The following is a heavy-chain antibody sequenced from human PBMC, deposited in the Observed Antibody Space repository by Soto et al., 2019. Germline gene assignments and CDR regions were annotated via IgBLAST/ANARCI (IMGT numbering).Heavy chain of an antibody. Sequence: QVQLVESGGGVVQPGRSLRLSCAASGFTFSSYGMHWVRQAPGKGLEWVAVISYDGSNKYYADSVKGRFTISRDNSKNTLYLQRNSLRAEDTAVYYCAKDGRVYYGSGNETDYWGQGTLVTVSS. CDR3: AKDGRVYYGSGNETDY. J-gene: IGHJ4*02. CDR2: ISYDGSNK. V-gene: IGHV3-30*18. CDR1: GFTFSSYG. D-gene: IGHD3-10*01.